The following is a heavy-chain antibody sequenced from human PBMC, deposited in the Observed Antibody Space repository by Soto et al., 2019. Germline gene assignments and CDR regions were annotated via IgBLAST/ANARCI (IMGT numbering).Heavy chain of an antibody. CDR1: GGSFSGYY. CDR2: INHSGST. D-gene: IGHD3-10*01. Sequence: QVQLQQWGAGLLKPSETLSLTCAVYGGSFSGYYWSWIRQPPGKGLGWIGEINHSGSTNYNPSLKSRVTISVDTSKNQFSLKLSSVTAADTAVYYCARGRGLYYYGSGSYSPFDYWGQGTLVTVSS. V-gene: IGHV4-34*01. J-gene: IGHJ4*02. CDR3: ARGRGLYYYGSGSYSPFDY.